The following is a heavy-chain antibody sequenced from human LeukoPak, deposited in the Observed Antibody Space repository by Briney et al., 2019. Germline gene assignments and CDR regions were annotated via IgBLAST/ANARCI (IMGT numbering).Heavy chain of an antibody. V-gene: IGHV4-30-2*01. CDR1: GGSISSGGNY. Sequence: SETLSLTCTVSGGSISSGGNYWSWIRQPPGKGLEWIGYIYHSGSTYYNPSLKSRVTISVDRSKNQFSLKLSSVTAADTAVYYCARGGDNGDHVWVDPWGQGTLVTVSS. D-gene: IGHD4-17*01. CDR2: IYHSGST. CDR3: ARGGDNGDHVWVDP. J-gene: IGHJ5*02.